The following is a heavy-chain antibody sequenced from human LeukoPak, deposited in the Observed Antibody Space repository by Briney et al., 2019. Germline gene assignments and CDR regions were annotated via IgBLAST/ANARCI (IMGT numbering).Heavy chain of an antibody. V-gene: IGHV3-7*01. J-gene: IGHJ4*02. CDR3: ARPPILLWFGESPQYFDY. Sequence: GTLRLPCAASGFTFSSYSMNWVRQAPGKGLEWVANIKQDGSEKYYVDSVKGRFTISRDNAKNSLYLQMNSLRAEDTAVYYCARPPILLWFGESPQYFDYWGQGTLVTVSS. D-gene: IGHD3-10*01. CDR1: GFTFSSYS. CDR2: IKQDGSEK.